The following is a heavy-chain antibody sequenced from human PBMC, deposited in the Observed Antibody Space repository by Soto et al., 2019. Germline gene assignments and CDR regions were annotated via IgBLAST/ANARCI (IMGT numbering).Heavy chain of an antibody. CDR2: LYWNDDK. V-gene: IGHV2-5*01. CDR3: AHRSFANDAFEV. CDR1: GFSLSTSGVG. Sequence: QITLKESGPTLVKPTQTLTLTCTFSGFSLSTSGVGVGWIRQPPGKALEWLALLYWNDDKHYSASLKSRLTIAKDISNNQVVLTMTNMDPVDTATDYCAHRSFANDAFEVWGQGTMVTVSS. J-gene: IGHJ3*01. D-gene: IGHD3-3*01.